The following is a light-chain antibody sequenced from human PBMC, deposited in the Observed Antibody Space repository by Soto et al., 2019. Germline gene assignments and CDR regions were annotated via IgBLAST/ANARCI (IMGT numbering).Light chain of an antibody. V-gene: IGLV2-23*02. J-gene: IGLJ1*01. Sequence: QSVLTQPASVSGSPGQSITISCTGTRSDVGSYNLVSWYQQHPGEAPKLMIYEVTKRPSGVSYRFSGSKSGNTASLTISGLQADDEADYNCCSYASSSTYVCGTGTKVTVL. CDR3: CSYASSSTYV. CDR2: EVT. CDR1: RSDVGSYNL.